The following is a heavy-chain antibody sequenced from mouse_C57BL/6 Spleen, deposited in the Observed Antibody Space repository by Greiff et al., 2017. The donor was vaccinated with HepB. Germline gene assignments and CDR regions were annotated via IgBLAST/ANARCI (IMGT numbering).Heavy chain of an antibody. D-gene: IGHD1-1*01. CDR2: ISGGGGNT. V-gene: IGHV5-9*01. CDR1: GFTFSSYT. J-gene: IGHJ4*01. CDR3: ARGDYYCSSYPYYYAMDY. Sequence: EVMLVESGGGLVKPGGSLKLSCAASGFTFSSYTMSWVRQTPETRLEWVATISGGGGNTYYPDSVKGRFTISRDNAKNTLYLQMSSLRSEDTALYYCARGDYYCSSYPYYYAMDYWGQGTSVTVSS.